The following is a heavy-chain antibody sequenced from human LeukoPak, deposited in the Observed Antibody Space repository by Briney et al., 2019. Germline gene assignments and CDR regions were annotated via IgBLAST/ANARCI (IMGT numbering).Heavy chain of an antibody. CDR3: AKTQGSGSYYKD. D-gene: IGHD3-10*01. V-gene: IGHV3-30*18. CDR1: GFTFSSYG. CDR2: ISYDGSNK. J-gene: IGHJ4*02. Sequence: RSLRLSCAASGFTFSSYGMRWVRQAPGKGLEWVAVISYDGSNKYYADSVKGRFTISRDNSKNTLYLQMNSLRAEDTAVYYCAKTQGSGSYYKDWGQGTLVTVSS.